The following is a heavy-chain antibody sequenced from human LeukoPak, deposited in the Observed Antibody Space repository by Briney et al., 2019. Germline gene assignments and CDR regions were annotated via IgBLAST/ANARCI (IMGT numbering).Heavy chain of an antibody. CDR2: THTSGSS. J-gene: IGHJ4*02. D-gene: IGHD6-19*01. Sequence: SETLSLTCSVSGGSISSYYWSWIRQPAGKGLEWIGRTHTSGSSNYNPSLKSRVTMSVDTSKEQFSLKLSSVTAADTAVYYCARLSTSVAGQDHWGQGALIAVSS. CDR3: ARLSTSVAGQDH. CDR1: GGSISSYY. V-gene: IGHV4-4*07.